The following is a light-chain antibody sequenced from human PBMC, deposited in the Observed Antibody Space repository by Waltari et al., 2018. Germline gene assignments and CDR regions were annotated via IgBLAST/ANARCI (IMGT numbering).Light chain of an antibody. CDR3: QQANSFPYS. CDR2: GAS. J-gene: IGKJ2*03. V-gene: IGKV1-12*01. Sequence: DIQMTQSPSSVSASVGDRVTITCRASQFINRWLVWYQQKPGKAPKLLIYGASSLQSGVPSRFSGSGSGTDFTLTISSLQPEDFATYYCQQANSFPYSFGQGTKLGIE. CDR1: QFINRW.